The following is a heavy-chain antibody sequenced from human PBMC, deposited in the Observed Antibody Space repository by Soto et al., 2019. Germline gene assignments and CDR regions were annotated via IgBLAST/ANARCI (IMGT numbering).Heavy chain of an antibody. CDR2: VYSTGII. D-gene: IGHD3-3*01. Sequence: SETLSLTCTVSGGSINSSSYYWGWIRQSPGKGLEWIGSVYSTGIIYYNPSLKSRLTMPVDTSKNQIHLRLSSVTAADTAVYYCARRGFDFWSGFYFDPWGQGTQVTVSS. J-gene: IGHJ5*02. CDR1: GGSINSSSYY. CDR3: ARRGFDFWSGFYFDP. V-gene: IGHV4-39*01.